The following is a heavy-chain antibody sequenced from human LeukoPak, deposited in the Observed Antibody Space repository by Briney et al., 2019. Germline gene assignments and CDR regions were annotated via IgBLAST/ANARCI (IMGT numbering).Heavy chain of an antibody. CDR3: ASHGEITIFGVVIEYYFDY. J-gene: IGHJ4*02. Sequence: SETLSLTCAVYGGSFSGYYWSWIRQPPGKGLEWIGEINHSGSTNYNPSLKSRVTISVDTSKNQFSLKLSSVTAADTAVYYCASHGEITIFGVVIEYYFDYWGQGTLVTVSS. CDR2: INHSGST. V-gene: IGHV4-34*01. CDR1: GGSFSGYY. D-gene: IGHD3-3*01.